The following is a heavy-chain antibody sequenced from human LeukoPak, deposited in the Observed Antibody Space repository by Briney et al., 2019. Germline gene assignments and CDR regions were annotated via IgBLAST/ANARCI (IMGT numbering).Heavy chain of an antibody. CDR3: ARTVGTHRFDY. Sequence: ASETLSLTCTVSGGSISSSNYYWGWIRQPPGERLEWIGTIYYTGTTYYNPSLQSRVTISVDTSKNQFSLNLSSVTAPDTALYYCARTVGTHRFDYWGQGILVTVSS. CDR1: GGSISSSNYY. V-gene: IGHV4-39*01. D-gene: IGHD4-23*01. J-gene: IGHJ4*02. CDR2: IYYTGTT.